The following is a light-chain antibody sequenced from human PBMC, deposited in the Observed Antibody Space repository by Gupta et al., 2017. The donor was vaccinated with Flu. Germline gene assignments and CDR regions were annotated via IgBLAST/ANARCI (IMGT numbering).Light chain of an antibody. V-gene: IGKV1-17*01. J-gene: IGKJ4*01. CDR2: TAS. CDR3: LQHNSYPVT. Sequence: PSSLSASVGDRVTITCRASQGIGNDLGWFQQRPGKAPKRLIYTASSLQSGVPSRFSGSGSGTEFTLTISSLQPDDFATYYCLQHNSYPVTFGRGTKVEIK. CDR1: QGIGND.